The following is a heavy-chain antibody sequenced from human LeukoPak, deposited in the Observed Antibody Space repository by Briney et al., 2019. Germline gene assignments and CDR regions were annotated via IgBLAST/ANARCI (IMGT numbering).Heavy chain of an antibody. Sequence: GSXXXYYWSWIRQPPGKGLEWIGEINHSGSTNYNPSLKSRVTISVDTSKNQFSLKLSSVTAADTAVYYCARLIGNAFDYWGQGTLVTVSS. CDR3: ARLIGNAFDY. CDR1: GSXXXYY. V-gene: IGHV4-34*01. J-gene: IGHJ4*02. D-gene: IGHD3-22*01. CDR2: INHSGST.